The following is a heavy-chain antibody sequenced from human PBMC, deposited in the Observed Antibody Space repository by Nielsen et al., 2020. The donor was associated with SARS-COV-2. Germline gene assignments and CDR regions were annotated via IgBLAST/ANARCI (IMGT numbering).Heavy chain of an antibody. Sequence: GESLKISCAASGFTFSSYAMSWVRQAPGKGLEWVSAISGSGGSTYYADSVKGRFTISRDNSKNTLYLQMNSLRAEDTAVYYCARAQSGSYFRDAFDIWGQGTMVTVSS. J-gene: IGHJ3*02. V-gene: IGHV3-23*01. CDR1: GFTFSSYA. D-gene: IGHD1-26*01. CDR3: ARAQSGSYFRDAFDI. CDR2: ISGSGGST.